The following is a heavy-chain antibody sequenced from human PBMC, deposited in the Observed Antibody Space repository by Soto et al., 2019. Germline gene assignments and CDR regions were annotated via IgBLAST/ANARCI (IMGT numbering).Heavy chain of an antibody. CDR1: GYTFTSYA. J-gene: IGHJ6*02. V-gene: IGHV1-3*01. CDR2: VNAVTGNT. Sequence: ASVKVSRKASGYTFTSYAMHWVRQAPGQRLEWMGWVNAVTGNTKYSQKFQGRVTITRDTSASTAYMELSSLRAEDTAVCYCARDDYNHYDNYFYFGLDVWGQGTTVTVSS. D-gene: IGHD4-4*01. CDR3: ARDDYNHYDNYFYFGLDV.